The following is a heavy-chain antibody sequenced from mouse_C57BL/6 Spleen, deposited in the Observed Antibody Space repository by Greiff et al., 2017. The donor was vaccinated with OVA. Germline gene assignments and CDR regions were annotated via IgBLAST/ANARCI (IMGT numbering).Heavy chain of an antibody. J-gene: IGHJ4*01. CDR2: IDPSDSET. CDR1: GYTFTSYW. CDR3: ARKGNYDYYAMDY. D-gene: IGHD2-1*01. V-gene: IGHV1-52*01. Sequence: QVQLQQSGAELVRPGSSVKLSCKASGYTFTSYWMHWVKQRPIQGLEWIGNIDPSDSETHYNQKFKDKATLTVDKSSSTAYMQLSSLTSEDSAVYYCARKGNYDYYAMDYWGQGTSVTVSS.